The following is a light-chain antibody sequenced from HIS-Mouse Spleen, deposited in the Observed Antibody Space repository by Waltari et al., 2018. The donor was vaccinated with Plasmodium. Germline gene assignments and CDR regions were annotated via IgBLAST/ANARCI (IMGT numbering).Light chain of an antibody. CDR3: QSADSSGTPNWV. CDR2: KDS. V-gene: IGLV3-25*03. J-gene: IGLJ3*02. Sequence: SYELTQPPSVSVSPGQTARITCSREALPTQYAYWYQQKPGQAPVLVIYKDSERPSGIPERFSGSSSGTTVTLTISGVQAEDEADYYCQSADSSGTPNWVFGGGTKLTVL. CDR1: ALPTQY.